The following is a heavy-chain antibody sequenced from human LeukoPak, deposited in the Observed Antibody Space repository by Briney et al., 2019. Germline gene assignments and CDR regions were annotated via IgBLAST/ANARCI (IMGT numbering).Heavy chain of an antibody. CDR2: FDPEDGET. CDR1: GYTLTELS. V-gene: IGHV1-24*01. J-gene: IGHJ4*02. CDR3: ATGIAGCSSTSCYPDY. Sequence: GASVKVSCKVSGYTLTELSMHWVRQAPGKGLEWMGGFDPEDGETIYAQKFQGRVTMTEDTSTDTAYMELSSLRSEDTAVYYCATGIAGCSSTSCYPDYWGQGTLVTVS. D-gene: IGHD2-2*01.